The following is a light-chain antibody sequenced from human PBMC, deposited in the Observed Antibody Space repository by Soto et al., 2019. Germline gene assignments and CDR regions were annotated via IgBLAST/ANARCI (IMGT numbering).Light chain of an antibody. Sequence: ETVMTQSPATLSVSPGERATLSCRASQSVGDYLGWYQQKPGQAPRLLIYDASQRATGVPARFSASGSGTDFTLTISSLEPEDFAIYYCQQREDWPRAFGGGTKVDIK. V-gene: IGKV3-11*01. J-gene: IGKJ4*01. CDR3: QQREDWPRA. CDR1: QSVGDY. CDR2: DAS.